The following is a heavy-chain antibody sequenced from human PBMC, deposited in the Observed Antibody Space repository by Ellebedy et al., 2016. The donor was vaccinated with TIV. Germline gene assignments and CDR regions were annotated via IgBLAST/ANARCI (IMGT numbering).Heavy chain of an antibody. CDR2: ISSDSSYI. V-gene: IGHV3-21*01. CDR3: AKRGRIVGLAWV. CDR1: GFSFNSFSSYS. Sequence: PGGSLRLSCEASGFSFNSFSSYSMTCVRQAPGKGLEWFSSISSDSSYIYYADSVKGRFTVSRDNGKDSLYLQMNSLRPEDTAVYYCAKRGRIVGLAWVWGQGTQVTVSS. J-gene: IGHJ4*02. D-gene: IGHD1-26*01.